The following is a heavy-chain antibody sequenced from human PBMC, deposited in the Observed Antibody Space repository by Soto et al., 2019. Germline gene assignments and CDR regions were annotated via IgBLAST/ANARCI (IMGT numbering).Heavy chain of an antibody. CDR1: GFTFGKYV. CDR3: AKGFIVVVTVIRPDDAFDA. Sequence: GGSLRRSWAASGFTFGKYVMNWVRQAPGKGLEWVSGISGGGGSTYYADSVNGRFTISRDPSKNTIFLEMNSLRAEDTAVYYCAKGFIVVVTVIRPDDAFDAWGQGTLVTVSS. D-gene: IGHD2-21*02. J-gene: IGHJ5*01. V-gene: IGHV3-23*01. CDR2: ISGGGGST.